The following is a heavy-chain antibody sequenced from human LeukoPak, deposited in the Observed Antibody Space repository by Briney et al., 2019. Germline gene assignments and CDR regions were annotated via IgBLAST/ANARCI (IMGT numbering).Heavy chain of an antibody. D-gene: IGHD3-3*01. CDR3: AKGTLEWLPEGKLDY. J-gene: IGHJ4*02. CDR1: GFTFSSYG. Sequence: PGGSLRLSCAASGFTFSSYGMHWVRQAPGRGLEWVAFIRYDGSNKYYADSVKGRFTISRDNSKNTLYLQMNSLRAEDTAVYYCAKGTLEWLPEGKLDYWGQGTLVTVSS. V-gene: IGHV3-30*02. CDR2: IRYDGSNK.